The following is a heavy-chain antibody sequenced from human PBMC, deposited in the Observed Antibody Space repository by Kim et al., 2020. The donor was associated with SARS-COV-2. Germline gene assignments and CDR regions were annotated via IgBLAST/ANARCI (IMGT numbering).Heavy chain of an antibody. V-gene: IGHV3-23*01. J-gene: IGHJ6*01. CDR2: ISGGAVNK. Sequence: GGSLRLSCVVSGFTFDTYAMSWVRQAPGKGLEWVSVISGGAVNKFYADSVRGRPTISRDNYKHTLYLQMNSLRDEDTALYYCAKMVIMDGYNYCYYYAM. CDR3: AKMVIMDGYNYCYYYAM. CDR1: GFTFDTYA. D-gene: IGHD2-21*01.